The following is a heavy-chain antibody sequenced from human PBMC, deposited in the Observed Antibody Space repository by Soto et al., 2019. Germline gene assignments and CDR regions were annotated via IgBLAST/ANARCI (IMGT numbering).Heavy chain of an antibody. CDR1: GYTFTSYG. J-gene: IGHJ5*02. Sequence: GASVKVSCKASGYTFTSYGISWVRQAPGQGLEWMGWISAYNGNTNYAQKFQGRVTITADKSTSTAYMELSSLRSEDTAVYYCARLTPGNWFDPWGQGTLVTVSS. V-gene: IGHV1-18*01. CDR3: ARLTPGNWFDP. CDR2: ISAYNGNT.